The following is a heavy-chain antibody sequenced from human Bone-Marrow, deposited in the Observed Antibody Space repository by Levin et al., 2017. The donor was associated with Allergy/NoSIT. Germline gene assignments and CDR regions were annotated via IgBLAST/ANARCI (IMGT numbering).Heavy chain of an antibody. CDR1: GFTFDDYA. CDR3: AKPSEGDSSGYYPLDDAFDI. Sequence: LSLPCAASGFTFDDYAMHWVRQAPGKGLEWVSGISWNSGSIGYADSVKGRFTISRDNAKNSLYLQMNSLRAEDTALYYCAKPSEGDSSGYYPLDDAFDIWGQGTMVTVSS. CDR2: ISWNSGSI. V-gene: IGHV3-9*01. J-gene: IGHJ3*02. D-gene: IGHD3-22*01.